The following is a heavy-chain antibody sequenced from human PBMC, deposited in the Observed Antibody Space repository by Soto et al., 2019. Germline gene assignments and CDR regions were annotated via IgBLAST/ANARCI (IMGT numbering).Heavy chain of an antibody. CDR2: INHSGST. CDR1: GGSFSGYY. V-gene: IGHV4-34*01. Sequence: SETLSLTCAVYGGSFSGYYWTWIRQPPGKGLGGIGEINHSGSTNYNPSLKSRVTISIDPSKNQFALKLNSVTAADTDVYYCARGGDGSSYWAYWGQGTLVTVSS. CDR3: ARGGDGSSYWAY. D-gene: IGHD1-26*01. J-gene: IGHJ4*02.